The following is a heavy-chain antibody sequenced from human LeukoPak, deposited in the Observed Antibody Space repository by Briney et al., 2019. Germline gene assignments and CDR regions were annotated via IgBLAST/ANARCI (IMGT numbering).Heavy chain of an antibody. CDR1: GGSISSSSYY. Sequence: SETLSLTCTVSGGSISSSSYYWGWIRQPPGKGLEWIGSIYYNGSTYYNPSLKSRVTISVDTSKNQFSLKLSSVTAADTAVYYCARLYGSGSYYLGYYYYMDVWGKGTTVTVSS. V-gene: IGHV4-39*01. J-gene: IGHJ6*03. D-gene: IGHD3-10*01. CDR2: IYYNGST. CDR3: ARLYGSGSYYLGYYYYMDV.